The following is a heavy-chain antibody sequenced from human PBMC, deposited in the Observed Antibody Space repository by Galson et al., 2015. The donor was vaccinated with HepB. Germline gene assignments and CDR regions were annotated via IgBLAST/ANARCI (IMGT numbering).Heavy chain of an antibody. D-gene: IGHD4-17*01. Sequence: SVKVSCKASGYTFTSYGISWVRQAPGQGLEWMGWISAYNGNTNYAQKLQGRVTMTTDTSTSTAYMELRSLRSDDTAVYYCASGYYGDPRRRSPFDYWGQGTLVTVSS. J-gene: IGHJ4*02. CDR2: ISAYNGNT. CDR3: ASGYYGDPRRRSPFDY. CDR1: GYTFTSYG. V-gene: IGHV1-18*04.